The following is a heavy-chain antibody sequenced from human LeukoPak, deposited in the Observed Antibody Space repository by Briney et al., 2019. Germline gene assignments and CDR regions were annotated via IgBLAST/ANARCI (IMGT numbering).Heavy chain of an antibody. V-gene: IGHV3-74*01. CDR3: ARDIAAAVDY. CDR1: GFTFSSHW. Sequence: GGSLRLSCTASGFTFSSHWMHWVRQVPGKGLVWVSRINSAGISTNYADSVKGRFTISRDNAKNTLYLQMNSLRAEDTAIYYCARDIAAAVDYWGQGTLVTVSS. CDR2: INSAGIST. D-gene: IGHD6-13*01. J-gene: IGHJ4*02.